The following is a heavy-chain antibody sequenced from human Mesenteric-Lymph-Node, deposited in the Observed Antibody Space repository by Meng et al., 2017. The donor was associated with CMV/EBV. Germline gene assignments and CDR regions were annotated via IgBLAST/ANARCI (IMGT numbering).Heavy chain of an antibody. J-gene: IGHJ4*02. CDR3: ARGGIMSDIVATITKEFDY. Sequence: SCSGYYWSWIRQPPGKGLEWMGEINHSGSTNYNPSLKSRVTISVDTSKNQFSLKLSSVTAADTAVYYCARGGIMSDIVATITKEFDYWGQGTLVTVSS. CDR1: SCSGYY. D-gene: IGHD5-12*01. CDR2: INHSGST. V-gene: IGHV4-34*01.